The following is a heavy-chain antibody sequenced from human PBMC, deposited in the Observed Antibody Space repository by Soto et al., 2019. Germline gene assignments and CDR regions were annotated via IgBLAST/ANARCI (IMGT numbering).Heavy chain of an antibody. J-gene: IGHJ5*02. V-gene: IGHV1-69*02. D-gene: IGHD6-13*01. CDR1: GGTFSSYT. CDR2: IIPILGIA. Sequence: QVQLVQSGAEVKKPGSSVKVSCKASGGTFSSYTISWVRQAPGQGLEWMGRIIPILGIAKYAQKFQGRVTITANKSTSTAYMELSSLISEDTAVYYCAERQLGDRFDLWGQGTLVTVSS. CDR3: AERQLGDRFDL.